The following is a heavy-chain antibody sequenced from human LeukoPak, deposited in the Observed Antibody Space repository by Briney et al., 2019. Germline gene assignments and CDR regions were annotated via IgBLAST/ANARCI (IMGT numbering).Heavy chain of an antibody. J-gene: IGHJ6*02. V-gene: IGHV3-30*04. D-gene: IGHD3-22*01. CDR1: GFTFSSYA. Sequence: GGSLRLSCAASGFTFSSYAMHWVRQAPAKGLEWVAVISYDGSNKYYADSVKGRFTISRDNSKNTLYLQMNSLRAEDTAVYYCARALLRYYYDTYLGMDVWGQGTTVTVSS. CDR3: ARALLRYYYDTYLGMDV. CDR2: ISYDGSNK.